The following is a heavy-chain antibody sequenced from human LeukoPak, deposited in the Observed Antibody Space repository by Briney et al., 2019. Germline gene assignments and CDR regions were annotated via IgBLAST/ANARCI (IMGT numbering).Heavy chain of an antibody. CDR3: ARDGGHTVTGGFDY. Sequence: GGSLRLSCAASGFTFDDYGMSWVRQAPGKGLEWLSGINWDGGSTGYADSVKGRFTISRDNAKNSLYLQMNSLRAEDTALYYCARDGGHTVTGGFDYWGQGTLVTVSS. D-gene: IGHD4-17*01. CDR2: INWDGGST. CDR1: GFTFDDYG. J-gene: IGHJ4*02. V-gene: IGHV3-20*04.